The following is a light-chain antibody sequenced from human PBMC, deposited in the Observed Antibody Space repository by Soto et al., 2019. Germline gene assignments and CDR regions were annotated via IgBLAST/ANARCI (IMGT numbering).Light chain of an antibody. CDR1: SSDVGGYNY. J-gene: IGLJ1*01. CDR3: RSYTSSTTYV. CDR2: EVR. V-gene: IGLV2-14*01. Sequence: QSALTQPASVSGSPGQSITISCTGTSSDVGGYNYVSWYQQHPGKAPKVLIYEVRNRPSGVSTRFSGSKSGNTASLTISGLQPQDEADYYCRSYTSSTTYVFGTGTKLTVL.